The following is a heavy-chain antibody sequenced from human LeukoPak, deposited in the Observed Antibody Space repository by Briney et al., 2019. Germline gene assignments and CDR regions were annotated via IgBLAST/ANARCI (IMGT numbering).Heavy chain of an antibody. CDR1: GFTFSSYA. V-gene: IGHV3-23*01. CDR2: ISGSGGST. CDR3: ATSLNCSSTSCSPGY. D-gene: IGHD2-2*01. Sequence: GGSLRLSCAASGFTFSSYAMSWVRQAPGNGPEWVSAISGSGGSTYYADSVKGRFTISRDNSKNTLYLQMNSLRAEDTAVYYCATSLNCSSTSCSPGYWGQGTLVTVSS. J-gene: IGHJ4*02.